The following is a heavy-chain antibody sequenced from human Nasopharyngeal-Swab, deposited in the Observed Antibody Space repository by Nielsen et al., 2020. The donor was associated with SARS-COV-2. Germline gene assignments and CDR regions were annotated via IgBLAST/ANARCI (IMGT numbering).Heavy chain of an antibody. CDR2: IDPSDSYS. Sequence: GESLKISCKGSGYSFSSYWIIWVRQMPGKGLEWMGKIDPSDSYSDYSPSFQGHVTISADKSISTAYLQWSSLKASDTAIYYCARRFSLASYVFDIWGQGTMVTVSS. D-gene: IGHD3-3*01. J-gene: IGHJ3*02. CDR3: ARRFSLASYVFDI. V-gene: IGHV5-10-1*01. CDR1: GYSFSSYW.